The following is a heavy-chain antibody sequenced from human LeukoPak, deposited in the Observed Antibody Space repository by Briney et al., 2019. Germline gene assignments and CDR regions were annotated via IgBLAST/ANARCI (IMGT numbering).Heavy chain of an antibody. CDR1: GGSISSGGYS. D-gene: IGHD3-3*01. J-gene: IGHJ4*02. CDR2: IYYSGST. CDR3: ARADFWSGYRY. Sequence: PSETLSLTCTVSGGSISSGGYSWSWIRQHPGKGLEWIGYIYYSGSTYYNPSLKSRVTISVDTSKNQFSLKLSSVTAADTAVYYCARADFWSGYRYWGQGTLVTVSS. V-gene: IGHV4-31*03.